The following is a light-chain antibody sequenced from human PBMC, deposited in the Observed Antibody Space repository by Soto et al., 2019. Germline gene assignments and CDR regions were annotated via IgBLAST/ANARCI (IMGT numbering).Light chain of an antibody. J-gene: IGKJ1*01. Sequence: DIQMTQSPSTLSASVGDRVTITCRASQSISSWLAWYQQKPGKAPKLLIYKGSSLESGVPSRFSGSGSGTEFTLTISSLQHDDFATYYCQQYNSYPWTFGQGTKVEIK. CDR3: QQYNSYPWT. CDR1: QSISSW. CDR2: KGS. V-gene: IGKV1-5*03.